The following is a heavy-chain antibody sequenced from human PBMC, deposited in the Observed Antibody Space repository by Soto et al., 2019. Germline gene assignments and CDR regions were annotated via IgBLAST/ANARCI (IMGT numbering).Heavy chain of an antibody. J-gene: IGHJ6*02. CDR1: GDSISSGNKY. Sequence: PXETLSLTCTVSGDSISSGNKYWSWIRQPPGKGLEWIGYIFSSGTTYHSPSLTSRLSMSLDTSQNQFSLKLNSVTDADTAVYYCARVPSPFDFYYAMDVWGQGTTVTVSS. V-gene: IGHV4-30-4*01. CDR3: ARVPSPFDFYYAMDV. CDR2: IFSSGTT. D-gene: IGHD2-21*01.